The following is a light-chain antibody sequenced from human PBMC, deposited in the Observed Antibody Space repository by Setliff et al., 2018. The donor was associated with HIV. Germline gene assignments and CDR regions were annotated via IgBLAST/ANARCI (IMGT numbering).Light chain of an antibody. J-gene: IGLJ3*02. V-gene: IGLV2-14*03. CDR3: SSYSTRSWV. CDR2: AVN. CDR1: GSDIGGYNY. Sequence: QSALTQPTSVSGSPGQSIAISCNGTGSDIGGYNYVSWYQQQPGKAPKLIIYAVNSRPSGISTRFSGSKSGNTASLTISELQAEDEAVYFCSSYSTRSWVFGGGTKVTVL.